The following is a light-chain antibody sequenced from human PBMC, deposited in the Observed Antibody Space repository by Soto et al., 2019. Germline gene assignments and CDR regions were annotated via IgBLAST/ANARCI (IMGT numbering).Light chain of an antibody. J-gene: IGKJ1*01. V-gene: IGKV3-20*01. CDR2: GAS. Sequence: EIVLTQSPGSLSLSPGERATLSCRASQSVSSTFFAWYQQRPGQAPRLRMYGASSRATGIPERFSGSGSGTEFTLTLSRLAPEDFAGHHCQKFDSSLAFGQATKVEIK. CDR3: QKFDSSLA. CDR1: QSVSSTF.